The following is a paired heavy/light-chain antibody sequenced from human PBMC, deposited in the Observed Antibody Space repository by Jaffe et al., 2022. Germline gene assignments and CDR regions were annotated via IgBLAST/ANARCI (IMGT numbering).Heavy chain of an antibody. CDR3: ARGDPKGYCSGGSCYSQLPYFDY. Sequence: QVQLQESGPGLVKPSETLSLTCTVSGGSISSYYWSWIRQPPGKGLEWIGYIYYSGSTNYNPSLKSRVTISVDTSKNQFSLKLSSVTAADTAVYYCARGDPKGYCSGGSCYSQLPYFDYWGQGTLVTVSS. J-gene: IGHJ4*02. V-gene: IGHV4-59*01. D-gene: IGHD2-15*01. CDR1: GGSISSYY. CDR2: IYYSGST.
Light chain of an antibody. CDR3: QSYDSSLSGPHVV. CDR1: SSNIGAGYD. V-gene: IGLV1-40*01. CDR2: GNS. J-gene: IGLJ2*01. Sequence: QSVLTQPPSVSGAPGQRVTISCTGSSSNIGAGYDVHWYQQLPGTAPKLLIYGNSNRPSGVPDRFSGSKSGTSASLAITGLQAEDEADYYCQSYDSSLSGPHVVFGGGTKLTVL.